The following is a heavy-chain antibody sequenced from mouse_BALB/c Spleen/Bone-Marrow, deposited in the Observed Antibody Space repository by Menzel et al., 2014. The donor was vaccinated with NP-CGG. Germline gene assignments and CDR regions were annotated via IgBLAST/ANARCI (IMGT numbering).Heavy chain of an antibody. CDR1: GFNIKDTY. Sequence: EVQLQQSGAELVKPGASVKLSCTASGFNIKDTYMHWVKQRPEQGLEWIGRIDPAYGNTKYNPKFQGKATITADTSSSTAYQQLSSLSSEDTAVYCCAGDGDYWGQGTLVTVSS. J-gene: IGHJ3*01. V-gene: IGHV14-3*02. CDR2: IDPAYGNT. D-gene: IGHD3-3*01. CDR3: AGDGDY.